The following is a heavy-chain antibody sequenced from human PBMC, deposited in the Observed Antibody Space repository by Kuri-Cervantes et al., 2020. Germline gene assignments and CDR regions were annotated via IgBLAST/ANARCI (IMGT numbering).Heavy chain of an antibody. CDR3: ASGYQLLSRGWFDP. Sequence: WGSLRLSCAASGFTFSDYYMSWIRQAPGKGLEWVSYISSSGSTIYYADSVKGRFTISRDNAKNSLYLQMNSLRAEDTAVYYCASGYQLLSRGWFDPWGQGTLVTVSS. V-gene: IGHV3-11*01. CDR2: ISSSGSTI. D-gene: IGHD2-2*01. CDR1: GFTFSDYY. J-gene: IGHJ5*02.